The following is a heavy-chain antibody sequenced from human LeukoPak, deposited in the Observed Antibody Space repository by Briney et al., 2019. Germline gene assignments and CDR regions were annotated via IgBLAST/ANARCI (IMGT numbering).Heavy chain of an antibody. Sequence: PSETLSLTCTVSGGSISSYYWSWIRQPPGKGLEWIGYIYYSGSTNYNPSLKSRVTMSVDTSKNQFSLKLSSVTAADTAVYYCARARGYSYGYYFDYWGQGTLVTVSS. D-gene: IGHD5-18*01. J-gene: IGHJ4*02. V-gene: IGHV4-59*12. CDR2: IYYSGST. CDR1: GGSISSYY. CDR3: ARARGYSYGYYFDY.